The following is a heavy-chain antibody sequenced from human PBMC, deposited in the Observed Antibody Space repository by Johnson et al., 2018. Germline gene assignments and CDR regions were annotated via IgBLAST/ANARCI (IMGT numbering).Heavy chain of an antibody. D-gene: IGHD6-13*01. CDR3: ARERGSDSSSGYIFDS. V-gene: IGHV3-21*01. Sequence: VQLVQSGGGLVKPGGSLRLSCAASGFTFSTYSINGVRQAPGKGLEWVSSISSSSSYIFYADSVKGRFTISRDNAKNSLYLQMNSLRGEDTAVYYCARERGSDSSSGYIFDSWGQGTLVTVSS. CDR2: ISSSSSYI. J-gene: IGHJ4*02. CDR1: GFTFSTYS.